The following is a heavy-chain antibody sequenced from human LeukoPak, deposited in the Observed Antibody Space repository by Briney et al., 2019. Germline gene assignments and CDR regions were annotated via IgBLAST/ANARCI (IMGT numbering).Heavy chain of an antibody. CDR1: GFTFDDYA. CDR3: AKGVAAGYYYYMDV. Sequence: PGGSLRLSCAASGFTFDDYAMHWVRQAPGKGLEWVSGISWNSGSIGYADSVKGRFTISRDNAKNSLYLQMNNLRAEDTALYYCAKGVAAGYYYYMDVWGKGTTVTVSS. J-gene: IGHJ6*03. V-gene: IGHV3-9*01. CDR2: ISWNSGSI. D-gene: IGHD6-13*01.